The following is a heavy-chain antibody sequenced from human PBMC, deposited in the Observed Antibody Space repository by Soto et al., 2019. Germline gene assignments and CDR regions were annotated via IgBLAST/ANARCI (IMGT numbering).Heavy chain of an antibody. V-gene: IGHV4-39*01. CDR3: ARLSQTRDNWFDP. CDR2: IYYSGST. Sequence: SETLSLTCTVSGGSISSSSYYWGWIRQPPGKGLEWIGSIYYSGSTYYNPSLKSRVTISVDTSKNQFSLKLSSVTAADTAVYYCARLSQTRDNWFDPWGQGILVTVSS. J-gene: IGHJ5*02. CDR1: GGSISSSSYY.